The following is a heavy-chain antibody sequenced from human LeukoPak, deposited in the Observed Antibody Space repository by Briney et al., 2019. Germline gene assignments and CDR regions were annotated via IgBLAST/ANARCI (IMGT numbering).Heavy chain of an antibody. Sequence: GGSLRLSCAASGFTFSNYWMSWVRQAPGKGLEWVANIKHDGSEKFYVDSVRGRFTISRDNAKNSLYFQMSSLRGEDTAVYYCARDADLGPTITRGFDIWGQGTMVTVSS. CDR3: ARDADLGPTITRGFDI. CDR2: IKHDGSEK. CDR1: GFTFSNYW. D-gene: IGHD5-24*01. V-gene: IGHV3-7*01. J-gene: IGHJ3*02.